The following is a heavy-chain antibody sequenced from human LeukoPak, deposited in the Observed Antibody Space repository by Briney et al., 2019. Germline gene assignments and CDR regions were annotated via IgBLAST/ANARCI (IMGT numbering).Heavy chain of an antibody. J-gene: IGHJ4*02. V-gene: IGHV3-64*01. Sequence: GGSLRLSCAASGFTFSSYAMHWVRQAPGKGLEYVSAISSNGGSTYYANSVKGRFTISRDNSKNTLYLQMGSPRAEDMAVYYCARPPHTWGQGTLVTVSS. CDR2: ISSNGGST. CDR3: ARPPHT. CDR1: GFTFSSYA.